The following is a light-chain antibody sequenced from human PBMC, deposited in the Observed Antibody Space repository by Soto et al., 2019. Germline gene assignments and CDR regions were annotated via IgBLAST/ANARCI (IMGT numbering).Light chain of an antibody. V-gene: IGLV2-14*01. CDR3: SSYTSSSTLG. CDR1: SSDFGGYNY. CDR2: DVS. J-gene: IGLJ1*01. Sequence: QSALTQPASVSGSPGQSITISCTGTSSDFGGYNYVSWYQQHPGKAPKLMIYDVSNRPSGVSNRFSGSKSGSTASLTISGLQAEDEADYYCSSYTSSSTLGFGTGTKLTVL.